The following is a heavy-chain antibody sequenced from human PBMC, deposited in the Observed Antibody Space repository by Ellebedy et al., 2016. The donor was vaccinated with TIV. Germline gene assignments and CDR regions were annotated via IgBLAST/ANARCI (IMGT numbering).Heavy chain of an antibody. CDR3: ARREWETGGGFGY. CDR2: IYYSGST. V-gene: IGHV4-59*08. D-gene: IGHD1-26*01. J-gene: IGHJ4*02. CDR1: GGSISSYY. Sequence: SETLSLTCTVSGGSISSYYWSWIRQPPGKGLEWIGYIYYSGSTNYNPSLKSRVTISVDTSKNQFSLKLSSVTAADTAVYYCARREWETGGGFGYWGQGTLVTVSS.